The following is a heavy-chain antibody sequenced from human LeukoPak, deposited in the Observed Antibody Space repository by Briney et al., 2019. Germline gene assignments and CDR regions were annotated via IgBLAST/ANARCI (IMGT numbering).Heavy chain of an antibody. CDR3: ARALNPLQGSYFFDY. D-gene: IGHD2-15*01. V-gene: IGHV4-4*07. CDR2: IYISGST. J-gene: IGHJ4*02. CDR1: GASINSHY. Sequence: SSETLSLTCSVSGASINSHYWTWIRQPAGKGLEWIGRIYISGSTNYSPSLKSRVTMSVDTSKNQFSLNLISVTAADTAVYYCARALNPLQGSYFFDYWGQGTLVTVAS.